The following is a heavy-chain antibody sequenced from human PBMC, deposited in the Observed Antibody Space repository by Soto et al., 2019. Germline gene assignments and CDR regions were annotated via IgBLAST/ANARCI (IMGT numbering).Heavy chain of an antibody. CDR1: GFTFSTYG. J-gene: IGHJ4*02. V-gene: IGHV3-33*01. Sequence: QVQLVESGGGVVQHGRSLRLSCAASGFTFSTYGMHWVRQAPGMGLEWVAVIWYDGSHKDYADSVKGRFTISRDNSKNTLYLQMNSLRVEDTAVYYCARAVGPFDYWGQGTLVTVSS. CDR2: IWYDGSHK. D-gene: IGHD1-26*01. CDR3: ARAVGPFDY.